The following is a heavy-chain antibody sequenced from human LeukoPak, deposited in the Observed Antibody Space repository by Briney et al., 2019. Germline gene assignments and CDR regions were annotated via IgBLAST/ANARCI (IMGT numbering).Heavy chain of an antibody. CDR3: ASQGDRGAFDI. J-gene: IGHJ3*02. Sequence: SETLSLTCAVYGGSFSGYYWSWIRQPPGKGLEWIGEINHSGSTNYNPSLKSRVTISVDTSKNQFSLKLSSETAADTAVYYCASQGDRGAFDIWGQGTMVTVSS. CDR1: GGSFSGYY. D-gene: IGHD1-14*01. CDR2: INHSGST. V-gene: IGHV4-34*01.